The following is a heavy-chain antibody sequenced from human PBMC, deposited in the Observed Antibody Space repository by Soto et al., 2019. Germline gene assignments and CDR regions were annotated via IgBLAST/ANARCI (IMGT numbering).Heavy chain of an antibody. J-gene: IGHJ4*02. CDR1: GGSFSGYY. CDR3: AGHYYGSGSYSDY. D-gene: IGHD3-10*01. Sequence: PSETLSLTCAVYGGSFSGYYWSWIRQPPGKGLEWIGEIYYSGSTNYNPSLKSRVTISVDTSKNQFSLKLSSVTATDTAVYYCAGHYYGSGSYSDYWGQGTLGTVSS. V-gene: IGHV4-34*01. CDR2: IYYSGST.